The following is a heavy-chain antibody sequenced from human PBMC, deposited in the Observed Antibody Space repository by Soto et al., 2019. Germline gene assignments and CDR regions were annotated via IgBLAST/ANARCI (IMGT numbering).Heavy chain of an antibody. J-gene: IGHJ6*02. Sequence: GGSLRLSCAASGFTFSSYAMHWVRQAPGKGLEWVAVISYDGSNKYYADSVKGRFTISRDNSKNTLYLQMNSLRAEDTAVYYCARDRGFWSGYFFSRGMDVWGQGTTVTVSS. V-gene: IGHV3-30-3*01. CDR2: ISYDGSNK. CDR3: ARDRGFWSGYFFSRGMDV. CDR1: GFTFSSYA. D-gene: IGHD3-3*01.